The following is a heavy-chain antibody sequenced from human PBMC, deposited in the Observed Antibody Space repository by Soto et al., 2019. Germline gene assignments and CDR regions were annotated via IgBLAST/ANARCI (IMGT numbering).Heavy chain of an antibody. CDR1: GFTFSDYF. D-gene: IGHD3-16*01. Sequence: QVQLVESGGGLVKPGGSLRLSCAASGFTFSDYFMGWIRQAPGKGLEWVSYISTGADAIYYAGSVKGRFTSSRDNAKNSLYLQMNSLRAEDTAVYYCARDQVNYASPFDCWGQGALVTVSS. CDR2: ISTGADAI. J-gene: IGHJ4*02. V-gene: IGHV3-11*01. CDR3: ARDQVNYASPFDC.